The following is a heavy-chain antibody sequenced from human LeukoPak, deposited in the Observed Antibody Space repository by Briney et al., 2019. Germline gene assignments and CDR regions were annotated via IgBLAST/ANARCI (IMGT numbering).Heavy chain of an antibody. V-gene: IGHV4-61*01. CDR2: IYYSGST. D-gene: IGHD3-22*01. Sequence: SSETLSLTCTVSGGSISSSSYYWSWIRQPPGKGLEWIGYIYYSGSTNYNPSLKSRVTISVDTSKNQFSLKLSSVTAADTAVYYCAGLDYYDSSGYLFDYWGQGTLVTVSS. J-gene: IGHJ4*02. CDR3: AGLDYYDSSGYLFDY. CDR1: GGSISSSSYY.